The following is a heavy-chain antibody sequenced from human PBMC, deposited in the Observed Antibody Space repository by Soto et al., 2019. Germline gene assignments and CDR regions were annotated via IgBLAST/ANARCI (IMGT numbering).Heavy chain of an antibody. CDR1: GGSISSYY. CDR2: IYYSGTT. CDR3: ARRYGGNLDY. D-gene: IGHD1-26*01. Sequence: SETLSLTCTVSGGSISSYYWSWIRQPPGKGLEWIGYIYYSGTTNYNPSLKSRVTISVDTSKNQLSLKLSSVTAADTAVYYCARRYGGNLDYWGQGTLVTVS. J-gene: IGHJ4*02. V-gene: IGHV4-59*08.